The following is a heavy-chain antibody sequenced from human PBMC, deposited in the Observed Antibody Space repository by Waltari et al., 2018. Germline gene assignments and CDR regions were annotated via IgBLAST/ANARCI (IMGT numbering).Heavy chain of an antibody. CDR2: INEDGSKS. CDR1: DCTFRNYW. V-gene: IGHV3-7*01. CDR3: ASGPDHGDF. Sequence: EMQLVESGGGLVQPGGSLRLFGGASDCTFRNYWMTWVRQAPGRGLEWVANINEDGSKSFYVDSVKGRFTISRDNAKNSLYLQMNSLRAEDTAIYYCASGPDHGDFWGQGTLVTVSS. J-gene: IGHJ4*02.